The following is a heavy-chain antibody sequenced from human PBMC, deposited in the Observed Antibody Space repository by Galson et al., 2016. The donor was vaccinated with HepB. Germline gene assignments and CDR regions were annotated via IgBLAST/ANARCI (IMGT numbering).Heavy chain of an antibody. J-gene: IGHJ5*02. D-gene: IGHD4-17*01. Sequence: SLRLSCAASGFTFTSHGMHWVRQAPGKGLEWVAVIWYDGSKKMYADSVKGRFTISRDNSKNMAYLEMNSLRVEDTAFYYCARHYGEGWFDTWGQGTLVTVSS. CDR3: ARHYGEGWFDT. V-gene: IGHV3-33*01. CDR2: IWYDGSKK. CDR1: GFTFTSHG.